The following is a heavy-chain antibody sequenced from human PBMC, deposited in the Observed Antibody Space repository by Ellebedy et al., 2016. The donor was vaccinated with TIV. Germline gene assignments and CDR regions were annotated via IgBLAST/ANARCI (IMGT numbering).Heavy chain of an antibody. Sequence: AASVKVSCKASGYTFTQYAIHWLRQARGRSLEWMGWINVADAKTKYSQKVQGRVTLTRDTSANTAYMHLSGLTSEDSGIYYCARDPLGYCSGGSCSNNWFDPWGQGTLVTVSS. V-gene: IGHV1-3*01. CDR2: INVADAKT. CDR1: GYTFTQYA. CDR3: ARDPLGYCSGGSCSNNWFDP. J-gene: IGHJ5*02. D-gene: IGHD2-15*01.